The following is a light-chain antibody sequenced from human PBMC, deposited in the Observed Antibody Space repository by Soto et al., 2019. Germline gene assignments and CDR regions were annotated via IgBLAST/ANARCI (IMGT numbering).Light chain of an antibody. J-gene: IGLJ1*01. V-gene: IGLV2-14*01. Sequence: QSALTQPASVSGSPGQSITISCTGTSSDVGGYNYVSWYQQYPGKAPKLMIFDVSNRPSGVSDRFSGSTSGNTASLTISGLQAEDEADYYCSSYTGSGTDVFGTGTQLTVL. CDR2: DVS. CDR1: SSDVGGYNY. CDR3: SSYTGSGTDV.